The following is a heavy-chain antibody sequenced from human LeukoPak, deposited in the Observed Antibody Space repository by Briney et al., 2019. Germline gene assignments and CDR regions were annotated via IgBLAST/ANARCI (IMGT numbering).Heavy chain of an antibody. CDR2: IHSGGNT. V-gene: IGHV3-53*01. CDR3: ARASQLLWFGELLGGAFDI. D-gene: IGHD3-10*01. CDR1: GFTVSNNY. Sequence: PGGSLRLSCAASGFTVSNNYMGWVRQAPGKGLEWVSIIHSGGNTYYPDSVKGRFTISRDNAKNTLYLQMNSLRAEDTAVYYCARASQLLWFGELLGGAFDIWGQGTMVTVSS. J-gene: IGHJ3*02.